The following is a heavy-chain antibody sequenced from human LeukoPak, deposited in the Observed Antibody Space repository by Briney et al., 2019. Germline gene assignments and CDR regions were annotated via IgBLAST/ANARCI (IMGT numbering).Heavy chain of an antibody. J-gene: IGHJ4*02. V-gene: IGHV3-23*01. CDR3: AKIELRGVIDY. CDR2: ISGSGGST. Sequence: PGGSLRLCCAASGGTFSSYGMSWVRQAPGKGLEWVSAISGSGGSTYCADCVKARFTISRDNSKNTLYLQMNSLRAEDTAVYYCAKIELRGVIDYWGQGTLVTVSS. CDR1: GGTFSSYG. D-gene: IGHD3-10*01.